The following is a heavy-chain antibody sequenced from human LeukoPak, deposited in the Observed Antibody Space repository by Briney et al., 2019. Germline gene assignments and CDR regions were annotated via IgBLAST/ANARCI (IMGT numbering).Heavy chain of an antibody. J-gene: IGHJ4*02. CDR3: ARDRLPYYYDSSGYLNY. D-gene: IGHD3-22*01. CDR1: GYTFTDYY. CDR2: INPNSGGT. V-gene: IGHV1-2*02. Sequence: GASVKVSCKASGYTFTDYYMHWVRQAPGQGLEWMGWINPNSGGTNYAQKFQGRVTMTRDTSISTAYMELSRLRSDDTAVYYCARDRLPYYYDSSGYLNYWGQGTLVTVSS.